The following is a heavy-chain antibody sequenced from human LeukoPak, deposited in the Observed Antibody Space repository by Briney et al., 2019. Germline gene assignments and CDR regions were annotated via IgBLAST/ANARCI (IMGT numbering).Heavy chain of an antibody. CDR2: INPSGGST. CDR1: GYTFTSYY. J-gene: IGHJ3*02. V-gene: IGHV1-46*01. D-gene: IGHD2-15*01. CDR3: ARDREDIVVVVAAETDAFDI. Sequence: ASAKVSCKASGYTFTSYYMHWVRQAPGQGLEWMGIINPSGGSTSYAQKLQGRVTMTRDTSTSTVYMELSSLRSEDTAVYYCARDREDIVVVVAAETDAFDIWGQGTMVTVSS.